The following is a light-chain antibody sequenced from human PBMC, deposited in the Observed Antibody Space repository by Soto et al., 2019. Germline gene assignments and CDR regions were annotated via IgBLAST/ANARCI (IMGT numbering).Light chain of an antibody. CDR1: QSVSSN. Sequence: EIVMTQSPATLSVSPGERATLSCRASQSVSSNLAWYQQKPGQAPRLLIYGASTRDTGIPARFSGSGSGTEFTLTISSLQSEDFAVYYCQQYNNWLSTFGQGTKVEIK. CDR2: GAS. V-gene: IGKV3-15*01. CDR3: QQYNNWLST. J-gene: IGKJ1*01.